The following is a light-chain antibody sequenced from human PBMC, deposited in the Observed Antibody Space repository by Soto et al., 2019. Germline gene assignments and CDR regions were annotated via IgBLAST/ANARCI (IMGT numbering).Light chain of an antibody. CDR3: SSYTSSSTLA. CDR1: SSDVGGYNY. V-gene: IGLV2-14*01. CDR2: DVT. Sequence: QSARTQPASVSGSPGQSITISCTGTSSDVGGYNYVSWYQQHPGKAPKLLIYDVTNRPSGVSNRFSGSKSGNTASLTISGLQAEDEADYYCSSYTSSSTLAFGGGTKVTVL. J-gene: IGLJ2*01.